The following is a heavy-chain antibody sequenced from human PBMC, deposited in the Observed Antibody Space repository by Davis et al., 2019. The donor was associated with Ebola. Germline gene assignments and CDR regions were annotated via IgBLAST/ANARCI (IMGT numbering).Heavy chain of an antibody. CDR1: GYTFTSYA. CDR3: ASVINSGYNRVGGMDV. V-gene: IGHV1-3*01. D-gene: IGHD1-14*01. Sequence: ASVKVSCKASGYTFTSYAMHWVRQAPGQRLEWMGWINAGNGNTKYSQKFQGRVTITRDTSASTAYMELSSLRSEDTAVYYCASVINSGYNRVGGMDVWGQGTTVTVSS. J-gene: IGHJ6*02. CDR2: INAGNGNT.